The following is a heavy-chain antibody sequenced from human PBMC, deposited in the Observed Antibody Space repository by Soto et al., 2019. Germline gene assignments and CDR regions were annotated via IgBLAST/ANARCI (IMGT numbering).Heavy chain of an antibody. Sequence: SETLSLTCTVSGGSISSGDYYWSWIRQPPGKGLEWIGYIYYSGSTYYNPSLKSRVTISVDTSKNQFSLKLSSVTAADTAVYYCALSYGAGSSPLDYWGQGTLVTVSS. CDR1: GGSISSGDYY. CDR3: ALSYGAGSSPLDY. D-gene: IGHD3-10*01. J-gene: IGHJ4*02. V-gene: IGHV4-30-4*01. CDR2: IYYSGST.